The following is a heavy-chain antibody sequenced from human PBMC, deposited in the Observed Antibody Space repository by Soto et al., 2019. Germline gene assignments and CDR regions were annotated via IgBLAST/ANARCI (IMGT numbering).Heavy chain of an antibody. Sequence: PSETLSLTCVVSSYVIESGHYWGWVRQPLGKGLEWVGSIYDSGTTYYNPSLRSRVTISADTSKNQFSLSLTSVTAADTAVYYCARSPQYYTPGSSPFDYWGPGTMVIVSS. CDR2: IYDSGTT. CDR1: SYVIESGHY. CDR3: ARSPQYYTPGSSPFDY. J-gene: IGHJ4*03. D-gene: IGHD3-3*01. V-gene: IGHV4-38-2*01.